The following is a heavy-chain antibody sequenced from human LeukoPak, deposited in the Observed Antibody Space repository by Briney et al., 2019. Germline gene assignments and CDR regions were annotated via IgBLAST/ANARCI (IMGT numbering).Heavy chain of an antibody. CDR2: ISSSSSYI. V-gene: IGHV3-21*01. J-gene: IGHJ4*02. D-gene: IGHD6-13*01. CDR3: ARGVTGIAAGSTLY. CDR1: GFTFSSYS. Sequence: PGGSLRLSCAASGFTFSSYSMNWVRQAPGKGLEWVSSISSSSSYIYYADSVKGRFTISRDNSKNTLYLQMNSLRAEDTAVYYCARGVTGIAAGSTLYWGQGTLVTVSS.